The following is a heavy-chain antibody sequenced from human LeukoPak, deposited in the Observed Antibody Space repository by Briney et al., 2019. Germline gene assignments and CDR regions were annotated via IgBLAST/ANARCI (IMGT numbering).Heavy chain of an antibody. CDR3: ARGAPGSSWYLDAFDI. D-gene: IGHD6-13*01. CDR1: GYTFTSYA. J-gene: IGHJ3*02. V-gene: IGHV7-4-1*02. Sequence: WASVKVSCKASGYTFTSYAMNWVRQAPGQGLEWMGWINTNTGNPTYAQGFTGRFVFSLDTSVSTAYLQISSLKAEDTAVYYCARGAPGSSWYLDAFDIWGQGTMVTVSS. CDR2: INTNTGNP.